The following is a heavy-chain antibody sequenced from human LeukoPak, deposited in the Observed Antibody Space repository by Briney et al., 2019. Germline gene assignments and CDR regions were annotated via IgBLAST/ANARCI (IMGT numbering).Heavy chain of an antibody. D-gene: IGHD3-10*01. CDR2: ISGSGGST. J-gene: IGHJ4*02. Sequence: GGSLRLSCAASGFTFSSYGMHWVRQAPGKGLEWVSAISGSGGSTYYADSVKGRFTISRDNSKNTLYLQMNSLRAEDTAVYYCAKGSFGDYDYWGQGTRVTVSS. CDR1: GFTFSSYG. CDR3: AKGSFGDYDY. V-gene: IGHV3-23*01.